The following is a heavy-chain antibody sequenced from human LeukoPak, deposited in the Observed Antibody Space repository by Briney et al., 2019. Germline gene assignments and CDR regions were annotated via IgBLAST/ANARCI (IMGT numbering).Heavy chain of an antibody. J-gene: IGHJ4*02. V-gene: IGHV3-23*01. CDR1: GFIFSNYG. Sequence: GGSLRLSCAASGFIFSNYGMHWVRQAPGKGLEWVSGVSGSGGSTYYADSVKGRFTISRDNSKNTLSLQMSSLRAEDTAVYYCAKSATVGIKAPFDCWGQGALVTV. CDR3: AKSATVGIKAPFDC. D-gene: IGHD1-26*01. CDR2: VSGSGGST.